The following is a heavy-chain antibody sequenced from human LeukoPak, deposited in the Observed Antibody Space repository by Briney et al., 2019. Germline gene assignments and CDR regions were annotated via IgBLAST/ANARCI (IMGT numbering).Heavy chain of an antibody. J-gene: IGHJ6*02. V-gene: IGHV1-8*01. CDR1: GYTFTSYD. CDR2: KNANRGNT. D-gene: IGHD3-22*01. Sequence: GASVTVSCKASGYTFTSYDINWVRQATGRGLEWTGWKNANRGNTGYAQKFQGRDTMTRNTSISTAYMELSSLRSEDTAVYNCASAGGESGYYSSFNYYYYGMDVWGQGTTVTVSS. CDR3: ASAGGESGYYSSFNYYYYGMDV.